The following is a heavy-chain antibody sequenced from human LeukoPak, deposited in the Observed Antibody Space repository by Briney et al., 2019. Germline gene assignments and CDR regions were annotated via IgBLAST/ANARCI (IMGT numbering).Heavy chain of an antibody. CDR2: IYPGDSDT. D-gene: IGHD3-16*01. Sequence: KPGESLKISCKGSGYSFTSYWIGWVRQMPGKGLEWMGIIYPGDSDTRYSPSFQGQVTISADKSISTAYLQWSSLKASDTAMYYCARRAAPTFGYYYYYMDVWGKGTTVTVSS. CDR1: GYSFTSYW. V-gene: IGHV5-51*03. J-gene: IGHJ6*03. CDR3: ARRAAPTFGYYYYYMDV.